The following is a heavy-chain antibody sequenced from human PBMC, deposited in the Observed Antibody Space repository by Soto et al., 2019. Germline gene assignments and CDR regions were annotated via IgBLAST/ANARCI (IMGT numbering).Heavy chain of an antibody. CDR1: GDSIASSDYC. D-gene: IGHD3-9*01. V-gene: IGHV4-39*01. Sequence: SETLSLTSSVSGDSIASSDYCCGWIRQPPGKGLAWIGSVSYPGPSYYSQSLKSRIPIYLDTSKNQFSLRLSSVTAADTAVYYCVRLLVVWGQGTPVTLSS. CDR3: VRLLVV. CDR2: VSYPGPS. J-gene: IGHJ4*02.